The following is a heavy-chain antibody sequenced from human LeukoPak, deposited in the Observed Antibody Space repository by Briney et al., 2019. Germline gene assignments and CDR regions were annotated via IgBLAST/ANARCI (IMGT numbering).Heavy chain of an antibody. CDR1: GFTFSSYA. CDR2: ISGSGGSA. V-gene: IGHV3-23*01. J-gene: IGHJ6*02. CDR3: AKGRRTYYYYGMDV. Sequence: PGGSLRLSCAASGFTFSSYAMSWVRQAPGKGLEWVSAISGSGGSAYYADPVKGRFTISRGNSKNTLNLQMSSLRADDTAVYYCAKGRRTYYYYGMDVWGQGTTVTVSS.